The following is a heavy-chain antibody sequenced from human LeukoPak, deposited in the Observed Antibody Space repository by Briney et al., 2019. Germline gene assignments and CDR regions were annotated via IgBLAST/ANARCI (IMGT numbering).Heavy chain of an antibody. CDR3: ARESESSGWYDY. Sequence: PGGSLRLSCAAPGFMFHDYAIHWVRQARGTGLEWVSLISGDGGSTFYADSVKGRFTISRDNSKNSLYLQMNSPRSDDTALYYCARESESSGWYDYWGQGTLVTVSS. CDR2: ISGDGGST. CDR1: GFMFHDYA. J-gene: IGHJ4*02. V-gene: IGHV3-43*02. D-gene: IGHD6-19*01.